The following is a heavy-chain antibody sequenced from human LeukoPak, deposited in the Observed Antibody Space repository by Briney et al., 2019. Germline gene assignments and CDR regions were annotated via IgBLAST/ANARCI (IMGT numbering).Heavy chain of an antibody. CDR3: ARDDIAAATDAFDI. D-gene: IGHD6-13*01. Sequence: GGSLRLSCAASGFTFSSYGMHWVRQAPGKGLAGVAVIWYDGSNKYYADSVKGRFTISRDNSKNTLYLQMNSLRAEDTAVYYCARDDIAAATDAFDIWGQGTMVTVSS. CDR1: GFTFSSYG. J-gene: IGHJ3*02. V-gene: IGHV3-33*01. CDR2: IWYDGSNK.